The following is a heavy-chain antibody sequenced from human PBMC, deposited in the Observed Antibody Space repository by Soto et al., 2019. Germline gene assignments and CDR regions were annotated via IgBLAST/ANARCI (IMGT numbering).Heavy chain of an antibody. J-gene: IGHJ4*02. V-gene: IGHV4-39*07. CDR2: IYYSGST. Sequence: SETLSLTCAVSGYSISSSSYYWGWIRQPPGKGLEWIGSIYYSGSTYYNPSLKSRVTISVDTSKNTLYLQMNSLKTEDTAVYYCTAKSYTLNVDYWGRGTLVTVSS. CDR1: GYSISSSSYY. CDR3: TAKSYTLNVDY. D-gene: IGHD3-16*01.